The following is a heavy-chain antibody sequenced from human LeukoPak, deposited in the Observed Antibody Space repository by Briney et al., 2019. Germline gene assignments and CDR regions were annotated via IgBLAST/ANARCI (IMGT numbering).Heavy chain of an antibody. V-gene: IGHV4-38-2*02. D-gene: IGHD1/OR15-1a*01. J-gene: IGHJ3*02. CDR1: GYSISSGYY. CDR3: AGLIVYLEHDAFDI. Sequence: PSETLSLTCTVSGYSISSGYYWGWIRQPPGKGLEWIGSIYHSGSTNYNPSLKSRVTISVDTSKNQFSLKLSSVTAADTAVYYCAGLIVYLEHDAFDIWGQGTMVTVSS. CDR2: IYHSGST.